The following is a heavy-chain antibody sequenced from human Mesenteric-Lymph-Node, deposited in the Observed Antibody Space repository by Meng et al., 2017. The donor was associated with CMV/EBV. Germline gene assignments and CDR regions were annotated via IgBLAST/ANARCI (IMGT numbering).Heavy chain of an antibody. CDR1: GSTLSTYG. CDR2: IKHDGSEK. J-gene: IGHJ6*02. V-gene: IGHV3-7*01. Sequence: GESLKISCAASGSTLSTYGMSWVRQAPGKGLEWVASIKHDGSEKYYVDSVKGRFTVSRDNANNSLYVQMNSLRVDDTAVYYCAKGTYYYGMDVWGQGIRVTVSS. CDR3: AKGTYYYGMDV.